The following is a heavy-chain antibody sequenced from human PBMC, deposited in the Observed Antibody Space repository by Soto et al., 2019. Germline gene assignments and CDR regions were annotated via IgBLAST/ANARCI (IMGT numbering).Heavy chain of an antibody. V-gene: IGHV3-23*01. CDR1: GFTFSNYA. J-gene: IGHJ4*02. CDR3: AKDESAGYYYFDY. CDR2: ISNNGGST. D-gene: IGHD3-9*01. Sequence: PGGSLRLSCAASGFTFSNYAMSWVRQAPGKGLEWVSVISNNGGSTYYADSVKGRFTISRDNSKNTLYLQMNSLRAEDTAVYYCAKDESAGYYYFDYWGQGTLVTAPQ.